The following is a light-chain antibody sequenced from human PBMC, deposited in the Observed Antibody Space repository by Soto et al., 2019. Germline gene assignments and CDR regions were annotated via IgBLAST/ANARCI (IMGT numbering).Light chain of an antibody. J-gene: IGKJ1*01. CDR3: QQYNFSCRT. CDR1: QTISNW. V-gene: IGKV1-5*03. Sequence: DIQMTQSPSTLSASVGDTVTITCRASQTISNWLAWYQQKPGKAPKLLIYKASSLQSGVPPRFSGIGSGTEFTLAISGLQPDDGATYYGQQYNFSCRTFGQGTKVDIK. CDR2: KAS.